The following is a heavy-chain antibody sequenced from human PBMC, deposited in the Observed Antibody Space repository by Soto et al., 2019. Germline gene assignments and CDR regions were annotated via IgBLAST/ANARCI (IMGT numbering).Heavy chain of an antibody. D-gene: IGHD4-17*01. CDR2: IYYSGSN. CDR1: GGSISSGEHY. V-gene: IGHV4-31*03. J-gene: IGHJ4*02. Sequence: QVQLQESGPGLVKPSQTLSLTCTVSGGSISSGEHYWSWIRQLPGKGLEWIGNIYYSGSNYYNPSLKSRVTISVDTSKNQFSLNLGSVTAADTAIYYCARDRYGVPRGDYFDSWGQGILVTVSS. CDR3: ARDRYGVPRGDYFDS.